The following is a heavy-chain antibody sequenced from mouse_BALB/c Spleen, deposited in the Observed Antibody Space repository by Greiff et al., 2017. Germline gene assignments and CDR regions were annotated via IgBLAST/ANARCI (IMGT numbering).Heavy chain of an antibody. CDR1: GYSFTSYW. D-gene: IGHD1-1*01. J-gene: IGHJ2*01. CDR3: TRWCITTVVATDY. CDR2: IYPGNSDT. V-gene: IGHV1-5*01. Sequence: VQLQQSGTVLARPGASVKMSCKASGYSFTSYWMHWVKQRPGQGLEWIGAIYPGNSDTSYNQKFKGKAKLTAVTSASTAYMELSSLTNEDSAVYYCTRWCITTVVATDYWGQGTTLTVSS.